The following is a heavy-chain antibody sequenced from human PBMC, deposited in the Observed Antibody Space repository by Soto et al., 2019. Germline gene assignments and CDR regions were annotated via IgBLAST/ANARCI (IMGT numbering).Heavy chain of an antibody. V-gene: IGHV3-7*01. CDR2: IKQDGSEK. J-gene: IGHJ6*02. CDR3: ARDGRLLWFGELYNGMDF. CDR1: GFTFSGYW. Sequence: GGSLRLSCAASGFTFSGYWMSWVREAPGKGLGWVANIKQDGSEKYYVDSVKGRYTISRDNAKNSLYLQMNSLIAEDTAVYYCARDGRLLWFGELYNGMDFRGQGDSVKVSS. D-gene: IGHD3-10*01.